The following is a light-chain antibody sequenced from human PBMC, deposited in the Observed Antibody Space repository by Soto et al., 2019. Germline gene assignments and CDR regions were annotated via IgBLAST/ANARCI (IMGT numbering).Light chain of an antibody. Sequence: EIVMTQSPATPSVSPGEGVTLSCRASQNINSNLAWYKQKPGQVPSLLIYGASTRATGIPARVGGSGSGTEFTLSISSLQSEDFAVYYCQQYHLWPLTLGQGTRLEIK. CDR1: QNINSN. CDR3: QQYHLWPLT. J-gene: IGKJ5*01. V-gene: IGKV3-15*01. CDR2: GAS.